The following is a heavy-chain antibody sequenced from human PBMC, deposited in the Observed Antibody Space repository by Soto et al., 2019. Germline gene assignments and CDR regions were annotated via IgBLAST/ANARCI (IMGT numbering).Heavy chain of an antibody. CDR2: IYYSGST. CDR1: GGSISSYY. J-gene: IGHJ4*02. V-gene: IGHV4-59*08. CDR3: ARLAYDGYGDPYYFDY. D-gene: IGHD4-17*01. Sequence: PSETLSLTCTVSGGSISSYYWSWIRQPPGKGLEWIGYIYYSGSTNYNPSLKSRVTISVDTSKNQFSLKLCSVTAADTAVYYCARLAYDGYGDPYYFDYWGKGTLVTVSS.